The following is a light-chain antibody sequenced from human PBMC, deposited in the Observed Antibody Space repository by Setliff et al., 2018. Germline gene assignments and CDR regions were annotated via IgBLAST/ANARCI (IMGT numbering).Light chain of an antibody. CDR3: LSYTSETTHAL. CDR1: SSDIGAYDY. Sequence: QSVLTQPASVSGSPGQSITISCTGTSSDIGAYDYVSWYQQHPNKAPKLMIYEVTKRPSGVSDRFSGSKSGNTASLTISGLQAEDEADYYCLSYTSETTHALFAGGTK. V-gene: IGLV2-14*03. CDR2: EVT. J-gene: IGLJ2*01.